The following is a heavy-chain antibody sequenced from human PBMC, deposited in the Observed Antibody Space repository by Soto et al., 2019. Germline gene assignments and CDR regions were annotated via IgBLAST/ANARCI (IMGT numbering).Heavy chain of an antibody. J-gene: IGHJ4*02. CDR1: GYTSINFG. CDR2: ISIDNGNT. D-gene: IGHD3-22*01. CDR3: ATYRGSGYRFEY. V-gene: IGHV1-18*01. Sequence: QVQLVQSRGEVKKPGASVKVSCKASGYTSINFGLNWVRQAPGQGLEWVGGISIDNGNTNFAQKFQGRVTLTADTPTPRAYLEVRSMSSDDTAVYYCATYRGSGYRFEYWGQGTLVTVSS.